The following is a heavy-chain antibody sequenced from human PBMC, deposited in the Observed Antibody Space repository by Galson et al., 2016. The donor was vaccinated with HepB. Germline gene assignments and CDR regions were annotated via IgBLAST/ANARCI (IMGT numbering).Heavy chain of an antibody. V-gene: IGHV6-1*01. D-gene: IGHD2-15*01. CDR3: ARGETAPATDWYFDL. CDR2: TCYKSKWHN. Sequence: CAISGDSVSSNSAAWNWIRQSPSRGLEWLGRTCYKSKWHNDYAPSVKSRITINPDTSKNLSSLQLHSVTPEDTAVYYCARGETAPATDWYFDLWGRGTLVTVSS. CDR1: GDSVSSNSAA. J-gene: IGHJ2*01.